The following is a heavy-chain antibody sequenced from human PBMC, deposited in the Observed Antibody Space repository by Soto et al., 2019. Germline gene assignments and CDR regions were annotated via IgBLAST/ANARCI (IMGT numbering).Heavy chain of an antibody. V-gene: IGHV3-21*06. D-gene: IGHD2-21*02. CDR2: ISSSSSYI. CDR1: GFTFSRYS. Sequence: GGSLRLSCAASGFTFSRYSMNWVRQAPGRGLEWVSSISSSSSYIYYAASVQGRFTISRDNAKNSLFLQMTSLTADDTAVYYCAREDVVTAIPPFDLWGQGTLVTVSS. CDR3: AREDVVTAIPPFDL. J-gene: IGHJ1*01.